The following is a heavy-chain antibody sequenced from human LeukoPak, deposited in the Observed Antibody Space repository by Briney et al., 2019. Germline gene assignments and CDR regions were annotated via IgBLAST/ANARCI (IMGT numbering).Heavy chain of an antibody. D-gene: IGHD3-10*01. CDR3: AGSGSYFTQIDY. CDR1: GGSISSGSYY. Sequence: SETLSLTCTVSGGSISSGSYYWSWIRQPAGKGLEWIGRIYTSGSTNYNPSLKSRVTISVDTSKNQFSLKLSSVTAADTAVYYCAGSGSYFTQIDYWGQGTLVTVSS. CDR2: IYTSGST. V-gene: IGHV4-61*02. J-gene: IGHJ4*02.